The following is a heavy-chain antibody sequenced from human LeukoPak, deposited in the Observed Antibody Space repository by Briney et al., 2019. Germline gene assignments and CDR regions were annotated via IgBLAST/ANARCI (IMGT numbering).Heavy chain of an antibody. CDR3: AKDHYDILTGTDY. Sequence: PGGSLRLSCAASGFTFDDYAVHWVRQAPGKGLEWVSGISWNSGSVGYADSVKGRFTISRDNAKNSLYLQMNSLRAEDTALYYCAKDHYDILTGTDYWGQGTLVTVSS. CDR1: GFTFDDYA. V-gene: IGHV3-9*01. D-gene: IGHD3-9*01. J-gene: IGHJ4*02. CDR2: ISWNSGSV.